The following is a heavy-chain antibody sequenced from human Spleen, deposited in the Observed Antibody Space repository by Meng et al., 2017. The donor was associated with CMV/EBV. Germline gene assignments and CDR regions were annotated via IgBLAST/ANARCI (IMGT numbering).Heavy chain of an antibody. Sequence: GESLKISCAASGFAFRSYGMHWVRQPPGKGLEWLALIWHDGTNKNYADSVKGRFLISRDNSRNTLYLQMTALRVDDTAIYYCTKKSLTGGSRSSYDSWGQGTLVTVSS. V-gene: IGHV3-33*06. CDR1: GFAFRSYG. D-gene: IGHD2-8*02. CDR2: IWHDGTNK. J-gene: IGHJ4*02. CDR3: TKKSLTGGSRSSYDS.